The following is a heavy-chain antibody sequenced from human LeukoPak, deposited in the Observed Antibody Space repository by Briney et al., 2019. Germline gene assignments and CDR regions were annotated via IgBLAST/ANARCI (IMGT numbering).Heavy chain of an antibody. Sequence: ASVKVSCKTSGYGFTNHYIHWVRQAPGQGLEWMGLINPSAGGTSYTQKLQGRLTMTRGMSTSTVYMELTSLRSEDTAVYYCARVRARGVIADDAFDVWGQGTMVTVSS. CDR2: INPSAGGT. CDR1: GYGFTNHY. J-gene: IGHJ3*01. D-gene: IGHD3-16*02. CDR3: ARVRARGVIADDAFDV. V-gene: IGHV1-46*01.